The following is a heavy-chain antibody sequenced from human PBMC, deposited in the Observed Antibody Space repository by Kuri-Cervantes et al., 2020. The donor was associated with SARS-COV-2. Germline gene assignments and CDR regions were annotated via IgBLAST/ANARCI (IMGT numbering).Heavy chain of an antibody. CDR1: GGTFSTYA. CDR3: ARNSVRGVLGRHYHFYYMDV. J-gene: IGHJ6*03. D-gene: IGHD3-10*02. CDR2: IVPVFDTT. V-gene: IGHV1-69*05. Sequence: SVKVSCKASGGTFSTYAVSWLRQAPGQGLEWVGGIVPVFDTTNYGQKFQGRVTLTTDESSTTAYMELSSLRSEDTAVYYCARNSVRGVLGRHYHFYYMDVWGKGTTVTVSS.